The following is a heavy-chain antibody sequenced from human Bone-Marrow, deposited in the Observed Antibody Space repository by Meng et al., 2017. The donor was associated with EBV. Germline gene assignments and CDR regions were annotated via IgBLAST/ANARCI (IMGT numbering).Heavy chain of an antibody. D-gene: IGHD1-1*01. V-gene: IGHV3-23*01. CDR1: GSIFSCYG. CDR3: ATAVGRTGCCCCFDY. J-gene: IGHJ4*02. Sequence: SPSTASGGSIFSCYGMWWRRHAPERGLWCGPANSGGGSSSNHAHTVQGPISIARDNSKFSLKLRTVSVRAEDTAVYYCATAVGRTGCCCCFDYWGQGTLVTVSS. CDR2: NSGGGSSS.